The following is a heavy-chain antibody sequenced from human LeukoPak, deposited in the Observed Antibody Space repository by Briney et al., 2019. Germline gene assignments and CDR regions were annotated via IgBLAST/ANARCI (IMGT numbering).Heavy chain of an antibody. CDR1: GGSFSGYY. CDR3: ARGAGSTVTTIDY. J-gene: IGHJ4*02. CDR2: INHSGST. D-gene: IGHD4-17*01. V-gene: IGHV4-34*01. Sequence: PSETLSLTCAVYGGSFSGYYWSWIRQPPGKGLEWIGEINHSGSTNYNPSLKSRVTISVDTSKNQFSLKLSSVTAADTAVYYCARGAGSTVTTIDYWGQGTLVTVSS.